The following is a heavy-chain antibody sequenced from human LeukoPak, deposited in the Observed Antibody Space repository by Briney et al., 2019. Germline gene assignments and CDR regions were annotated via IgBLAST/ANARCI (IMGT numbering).Heavy chain of an antibody. Sequence: SETLSLTCTVSGGSISSGSYYWGWIRQAPGKGLEWIGSIYYSGSTYYNPSLKSRVTISVDTSKNQFSLKLSSVTAADTAVYYCASPYCSSTSCYGYYGMDVWGQGTTVTVSS. V-gene: IGHV4-39*01. CDR3: ASPYCSSTSCYGYYGMDV. J-gene: IGHJ6*02. D-gene: IGHD2-2*01. CDR2: IYYSGST. CDR1: GGSISSGSYY.